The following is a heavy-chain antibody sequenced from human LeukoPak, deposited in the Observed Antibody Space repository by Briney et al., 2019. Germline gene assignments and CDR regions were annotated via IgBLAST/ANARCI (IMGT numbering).Heavy chain of an antibody. CDR3: ARLTERRVPYSGYDRYWFDP. V-gene: IGHV4-38-2*01. Sequence: KTSETLSLTCAVSGYSISSGYYWGWIRHPPGKGLEWIGSIYHSGSTYCNPSLKSRVTISVDTSKNQFSLKLSSVTATDSAVYYCARLTERRVPYSGYDRYWFDPWGQGTLVTVSS. CDR1: GYSISSGYY. D-gene: IGHD5-12*01. J-gene: IGHJ5*02. CDR2: IYHSGST.